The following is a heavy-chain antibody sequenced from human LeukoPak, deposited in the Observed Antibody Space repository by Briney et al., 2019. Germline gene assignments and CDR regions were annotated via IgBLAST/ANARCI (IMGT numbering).Heavy chain of an antibody. J-gene: IGHJ6*02. CDR1: GSTFSSYS. CDR2: ISSSSSYI. CDR3: ARDGFVVVPAAIRSTYYYYGMDV. Sequence: PGGSLRLSCAASGSTFSSYSMNWVRQAPGKGLEWVSSISSSSSYIYYADSVKGRFTISRDNAKNSLYLQMNSLRAEDTAVYYCARDGFVVVPAAIRSTYYYYGMDVWGQGTTVTVSS. V-gene: IGHV3-21*01. D-gene: IGHD2-2*01.